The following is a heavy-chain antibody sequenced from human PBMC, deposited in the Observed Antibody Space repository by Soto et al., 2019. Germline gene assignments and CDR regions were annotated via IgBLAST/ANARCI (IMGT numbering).Heavy chain of an antibody. Sequence: GESLKISCKGSGYSFSTYWIGWVRQMPGKGLEWMGIIYPGDSDTRYSPSFQGQVTISADKSISTAYLQWSSLKASDTAMYYCARLPVVQKRLHYYYYGMDVWGQGTTVTVSS. CDR2: IYPGDSDT. V-gene: IGHV5-51*01. J-gene: IGHJ6*02. CDR3: ARLPVVQKRLHYYYYGMDV. CDR1: GYSFSTYW. D-gene: IGHD6-25*01.